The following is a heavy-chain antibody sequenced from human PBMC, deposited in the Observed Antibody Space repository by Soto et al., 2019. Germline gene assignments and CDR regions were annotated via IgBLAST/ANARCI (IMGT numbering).Heavy chain of an antibody. D-gene: IGHD1-20*01. J-gene: IGHJ6*02. CDR2: IWYDGSNK. CDR3: ARDERYITGPMDV. CDR1: GFTFSSYG. V-gene: IGHV3-33*01. Sequence: GGSVRLSXAASGFTFSSYGMHWVRQAPGKGLEWVAVIWYDGSNKYYADSVKGRFTISRDNSKNTLYLQMNSLRAEDTAVYYCARDERYITGPMDVWGQGTTVTVSS.